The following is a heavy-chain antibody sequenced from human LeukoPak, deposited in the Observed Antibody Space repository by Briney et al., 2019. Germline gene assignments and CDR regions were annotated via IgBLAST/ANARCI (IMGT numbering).Heavy chain of an antibody. CDR3: ARGGVGARFDY. V-gene: IGHV1-69*05. D-gene: IGHD1-26*01. Sequence: ASVKVSCKASGGTFSSYAISWVRQAPGRGLEWMGGIIPIFGTANYAQKFQGRVTITTDESTSTAYMELSSLRSEDTAVYYCARGGVGARFDYWGQGTLVTVSS. J-gene: IGHJ4*02. CDR2: IIPIFGTA. CDR1: GGTFSSYA.